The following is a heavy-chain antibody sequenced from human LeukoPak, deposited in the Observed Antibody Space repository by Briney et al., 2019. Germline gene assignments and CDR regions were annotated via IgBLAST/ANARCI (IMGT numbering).Heavy chain of an antibody. CDR3: ARVEYSGSYYPFDY. CDR2: ISSSSSTI. J-gene: IGHJ4*02. D-gene: IGHD1-26*01. Sequence: GGSLRLSCAASGFTFSSYSMNWVRQAPGKGLEWVSYISSSSSTIYYADSVKGRFTISRDNAKNSLYLQMNSLRAEDTAVYYCARVEYSGSYYPFDYWGQGTLVTVSS. V-gene: IGHV3-48*01. CDR1: GFTFSSYS.